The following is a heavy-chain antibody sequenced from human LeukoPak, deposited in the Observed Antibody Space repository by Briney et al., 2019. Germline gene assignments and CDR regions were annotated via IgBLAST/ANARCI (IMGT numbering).Heavy chain of an antibody. CDR1: GYTLTELS. D-gene: IGHD3-3*01. Sequence: ASVTVSCKVSGYTLTELSIHWVRQAPGKGLEWMGGFDPEDGETIYAQKFQGRVTMTEDTSTDTAYMELSSLRSEDTAVYYCATVTIITIFGVVTPTGFDPWGQGTLVTVSS. CDR3: ATVTIITIFGVVTPTGFDP. V-gene: IGHV1-24*01. CDR2: FDPEDGET. J-gene: IGHJ5*02.